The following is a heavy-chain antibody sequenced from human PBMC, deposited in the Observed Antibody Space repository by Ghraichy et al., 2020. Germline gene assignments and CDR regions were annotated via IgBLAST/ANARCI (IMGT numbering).Heavy chain of an antibody. CDR1: GFTFSSYG. Sequence: GESLNISCAASGFTFSSYGMHWVRQAPGKGLEWVAVISYDGSNKYYADSVKGRFTISRDNSKNTLYLQMNSLRAEDTAVYYCAKDRPDLGWLQLGGPFDYWGQGTLVTVSS. CDR2: ISYDGSNK. V-gene: IGHV3-30*18. CDR3: AKDRPDLGWLQLGGPFDY. J-gene: IGHJ4*02. D-gene: IGHD5-24*01.